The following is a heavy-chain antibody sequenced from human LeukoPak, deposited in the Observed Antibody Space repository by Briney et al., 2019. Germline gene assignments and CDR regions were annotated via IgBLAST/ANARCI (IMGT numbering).Heavy chain of an antibody. V-gene: IGHV1-46*01. Sequence: ASVKVSCKASGYTFTSYYMHWVRQAPGQGLEWMGIINPSGGSTSYAQKFQGRVTMNRDTSTSTVYMELSSLRSEDTAVYYCARDGSDRKYYYDSSGPTPYYYYGMDVWGQGTTVTVSS. CDR3: ARDGSDRKYYYDSSGPTPYYYYGMDV. J-gene: IGHJ6*02. CDR1: GYTFTSYY. CDR2: INPSGGST. D-gene: IGHD3-22*01.